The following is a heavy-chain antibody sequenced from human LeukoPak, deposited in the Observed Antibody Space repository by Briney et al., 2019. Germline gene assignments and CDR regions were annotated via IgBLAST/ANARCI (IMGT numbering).Heavy chain of an antibody. CDR2: IYYSGST. CDR1: GGSISSSSYY. J-gene: IGHJ4*02. Sequence: PSETLSLTCTVSGGSISSSSYYWGWIRQPPGKGLEWIGSIYYSGSTYYNPSLKSRVTISVDTSKNQFSLKLSSVTAADTAVYYCAMGGNHYYDSSREDCWGQGTLVTVSS. CDR3: AMGGNHYYDSSREDC. D-gene: IGHD3-22*01. V-gene: IGHV4-39*01.